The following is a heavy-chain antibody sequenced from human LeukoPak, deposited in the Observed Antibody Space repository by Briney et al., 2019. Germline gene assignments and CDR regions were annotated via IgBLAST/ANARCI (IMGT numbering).Heavy chain of an antibody. D-gene: IGHD3-3*01. Sequence: SETLSLTCTLSVGSISSSSYSWGWIRQPPGKGLEWIGSIYYSGTTYYNPSLKSRVTISVDTSKIQFSLKLSSVAATDTAVYFCARLRFDFWSGYTHPYFDYWGQGTLVTVSS. J-gene: IGHJ4*02. CDR2: IYYSGTT. CDR1: VGSISSSSYS. V-gene: IGHV4-39*01. CDR3: ARLRFDFWSGYTHPYFDY.